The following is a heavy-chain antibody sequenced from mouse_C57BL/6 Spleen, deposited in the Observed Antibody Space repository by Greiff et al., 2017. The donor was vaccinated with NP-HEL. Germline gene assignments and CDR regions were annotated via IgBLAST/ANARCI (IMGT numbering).Heavy chain of an antibody. D-gene: IGHD2-3*01. CDR2: IYPGDGDT. Sequence: QVQLQQSGPELVKPGASVKISCKASGYAFSSSWMNWVKQRPGKGLEWIGRIYPGDGDTNYNGKFKGKATLTADKASSTAFMQLSSLTSEESAVYCCAGQPVIYDGYCGYFGVWGTGTTVTVAS. CDR3: AGQPVIYDGYCGYFGV. CDR1: GYAFSSSW. V-gene: IGHV1-82*01. J-gene: IGHJ1*03.